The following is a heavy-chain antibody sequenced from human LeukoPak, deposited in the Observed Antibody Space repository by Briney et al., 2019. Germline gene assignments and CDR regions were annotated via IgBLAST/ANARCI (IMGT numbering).Heavy chain of an antibody. Sequence: SETLSLTCAVYGGSFSGYYWSWIRQPPGKGLEWIGEINHSGSTNYNPSLKSRVTISVDTSKNQFSPKLSSVAAADTAVYYCARVSPSSGSYWGQGTLVTVSS. CDR2: INHSGST. V-gene: IGHV4-34*01. CDR1: GGSFSGYY. D-gene: IGHD1-26*01. J-gene: IGHJ4*02. CDR3: ARVSPSSGSY.